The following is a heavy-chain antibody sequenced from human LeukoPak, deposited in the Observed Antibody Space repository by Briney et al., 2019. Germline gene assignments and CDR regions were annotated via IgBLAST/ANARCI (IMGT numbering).Heavy chain of an antibody. CDR1: GYTFTSYG. D-gene: IGHD6-13*01. J-gene: IGHJ4*02. V-gene: IGHV1-18*01. Sequence: ASVKVSCKASGYTFTSYGISWVRQAPRQGLEWMGWISAYNGNTNYAQKLQGRVTMTTDTSTSTAYMELRSLRSDDTAVYYCARVRPLYSSSWIDYWGQGTLVTVSS. CDR3: ARVRPLYSSSWIDY. CDR2: ISAYNGNT.